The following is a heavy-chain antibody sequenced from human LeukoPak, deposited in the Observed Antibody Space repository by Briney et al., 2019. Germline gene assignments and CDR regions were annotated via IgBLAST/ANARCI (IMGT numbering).Heavy chain of an antibody. CDR1: GGSFSGYY. V-gene: IGHV4-34*01. J-gene: IGHJ5*02. Sequence: TSETLSLTCAVYGGSFSGYYWSWIRQPPGKGLESIGEINHSGSTNYNPSLKSRVTISVDTSKNQFSLKLSSVTAADTAVYYCARGTRLRFLEWLPTYNWFDPWGQGTLVTVSS. CDR3: ARGTRLRFLEWLPTYNWFDP. CDR2: INHSGST. D-gene: IGHD3-3*01.